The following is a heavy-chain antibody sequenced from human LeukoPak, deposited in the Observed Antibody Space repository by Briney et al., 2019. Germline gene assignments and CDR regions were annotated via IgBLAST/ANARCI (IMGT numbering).Heavy chain of an antibody. D-gene: IGHD2-2*01. CDR2: IYTSGST. J-gene: IGHJ6*03. CDR1: GGSISSYY. CDR3: ARARCSSTSCYSYYYYYMDV. V-gene: IGHV4-4*07. Sequence: PSETLSLTCTVSGGSISSYYWSWIRQPAGKGLEWIGRIYTSGSTNYNPSLKSRVTMSVDTSKNQFSLKLSSVTAADTAVYYCARARCSSTSCYSYYYYYMDVWGKGTTVTVSS.